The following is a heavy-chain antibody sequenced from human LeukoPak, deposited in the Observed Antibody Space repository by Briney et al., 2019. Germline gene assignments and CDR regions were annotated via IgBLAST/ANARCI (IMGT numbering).Heavy chain of an antibody. D-gene: IGHD3-3*01. V-gene: IGHV1-46*01. CDR3: ARDRQFGVVKGNWFDP. CDR2: INPSGGST. J-gene: IGHJ5*02. CDR1: GYTFTSYY. Sequence: ASVKVSCKASGYTFTSYYMHWVRQAPGQGLEWMGIINPSGGSTSYAQKFQGRGTMTRDTSTSTVYMELSSLRSEDTAVYYCARDRQFGVVKGNWFDPWGQGTLVTVSS.